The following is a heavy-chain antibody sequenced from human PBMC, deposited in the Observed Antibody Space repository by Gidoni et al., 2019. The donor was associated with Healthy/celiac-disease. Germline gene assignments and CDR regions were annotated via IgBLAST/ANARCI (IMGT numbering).Heavy chain of an antibody. CDR1: GGSISSSSYY. V-gene: IGHV4-39*02. Sequence: QLQLQESGPGLVKPSETLSLTCTVSGGSISSSSYYWGWIRQPPGQGLEWIGSIYYSGSTYYNPSLKSRVTISVDTSKNQCSLKLSSVTAADTAVYYCARERTAMETDYWGQGTLVTVSS. J-gene: IGHJ4*02. CDR3: ARERTAMETDY. CDR2: IYYSGST. D-gene: IGHD5-18*01.